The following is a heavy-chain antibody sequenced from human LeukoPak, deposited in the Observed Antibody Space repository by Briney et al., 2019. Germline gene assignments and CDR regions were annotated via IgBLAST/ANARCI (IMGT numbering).Heavy chain of an antibody. V-gene: IGHV1-18*01. CDR2: ISAYNGNT. D-gene: IGHD2-15*01. Sequence: ASVKVSCKASGYTFTSYGISWVRQAPGQGLEWMGWISAYNGNTNYAQKLQGRVTMTTDTSTSTAYMELRSLRSDDTAVYYCARVGIRYCSGGSCVLWAFDIWGQGTMVTVFS. J-gene: IGHJ3*02. CDR3: ARVGIRYCSGGSCVLWAFDI. CDR1: GYTFTSYG.